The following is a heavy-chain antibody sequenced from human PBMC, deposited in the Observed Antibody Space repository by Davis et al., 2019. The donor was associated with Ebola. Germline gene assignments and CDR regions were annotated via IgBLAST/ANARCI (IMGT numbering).Heavy chain of an antibody. V-gene: IGHV5-51*01. Sequence: GESLKISCKGFGYSFTTYWIAWVRQMPGKGLEWMGIIYPSDSDTRYSPSFQGQVTISADKSIFTAYLQWSSLKASDTAMYYCARHGNGDYSNYYYGMDVWGQGTTVTVSS. D-gene: IGHD4-11*01. CDR2: IYPSDSDT. CDR3: ARHGNGDYSNYYYGMDV. CDR1: GYSFTTYW. J-gene: IGHJ6*02.